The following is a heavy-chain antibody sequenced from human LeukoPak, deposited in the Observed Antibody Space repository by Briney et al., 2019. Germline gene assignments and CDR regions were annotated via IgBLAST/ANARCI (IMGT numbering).Heavy chain of an antibody. CDR1: GGSISSYY. D-gene: IGHD6-19*01. V-gene: IGHV4-59*08. CDR3: ARMVYSSGWSFDY. J-gene: IGHJ4*02. CDR2: IYYSGST. Sequence: SETLSLTCTVSGGSISSYYWSWIRQPPGKGLEWIGYIYYSGSTNYNPSLKSRVTISVDTAKNQFSLKLSSVTAADKAVYYCARMVYSSGWSFDYWGRGTLVTVSS.